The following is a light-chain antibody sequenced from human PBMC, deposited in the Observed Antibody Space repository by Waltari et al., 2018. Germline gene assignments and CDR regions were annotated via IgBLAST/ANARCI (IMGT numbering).Light chain of an antibody. CDR1: QSVSSY. J-gene: IGKJ4*01. Sequence: EIVMTQSPATLSVSPGEEAALSCRASQSVSSYLAWYQQKPGQAPRLLIYGSSTRATGIPARFSGSGSGTEFTLTISSLQSEDSAVYYCQQYSHWPPLTFGGGTKVEIK. V-gene: IGKV3-15*01. CDR2: GSS. CDR3: QQYSHWPPLT.